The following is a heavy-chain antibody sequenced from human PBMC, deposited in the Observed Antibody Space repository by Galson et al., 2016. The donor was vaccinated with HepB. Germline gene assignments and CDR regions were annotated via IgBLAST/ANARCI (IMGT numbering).Heavy chain of an antibody. J-gene: IGHJ6*02. V-gene: IGHV4-39*07. CDR1: GGSISSGSHY. Sequence: SETLSLTCTVSGGSISSGSHYWSWIRQPPGKGLEWIGEMYHSGGTYYNPSLKSRVSISVDKSKNQPSLNLSSVTAADTAVYYCARVPLYNYGMDVWGQGTTVTVAS. CDR2: MYHSGGT. CDR3: ARVPLYNYGMDV.